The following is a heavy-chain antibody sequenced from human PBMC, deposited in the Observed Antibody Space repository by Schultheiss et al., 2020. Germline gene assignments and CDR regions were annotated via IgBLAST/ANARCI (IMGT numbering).Heavy chain of an antibody. CDR3: VGDRGTVTTEGLFDY. V-gene: IGHV1-69*06. J-gene: IGHJ4*02. CDR1: GGTFSSYA. D-gene: IGHD4-17*01. Sequence: SVKVSCKASGGTFSSYAIGWVRQAPGQGLEWMGGIVPSFGTASYAQKFQGRVTITADKSTSTAYMELSSLRSEDTAVYYCVGDRGTVTTEGLFDYWGQGTLVTVSS. CDR2: IVPSFGTA.